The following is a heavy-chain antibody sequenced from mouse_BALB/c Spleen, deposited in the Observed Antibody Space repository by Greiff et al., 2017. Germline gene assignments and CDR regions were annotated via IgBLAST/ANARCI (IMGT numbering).Heavy chain of an antibody. J-gene: IGHJ1*01. CDR1: GFTFSDFY. CDR2: SRNKANDYTT. Sequence: EVKLVESGGGLVQPGGSLRLSCATSGFTFSDFYMEWVRQPPGKRLEWIAASRNKANDYTTEYSASVKGRFIVSRDTSQSILYLQMNALRAEDTAIYCCAGGYDWYFDVWGAGTTVTVSS. D-gene: IGHD2-2*01. CDR3: AGGYDWYFDV. V-gene: IGHV7-1*02.